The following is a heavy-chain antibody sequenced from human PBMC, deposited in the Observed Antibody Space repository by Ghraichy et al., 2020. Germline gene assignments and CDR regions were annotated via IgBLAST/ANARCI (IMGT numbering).Heavy chain of an antibody. Sequence: SETQSLTCTVYGGSFSAYYWTWIRQPPGKGLEWIGEINHSGSTNYIPSLKSRVTMSVDTSKNQFSLKLSSVTAADTAVYFCARGTRLDSVVYFDFWGQGVLVTVSS. J-gene: IGHJ4*02. CDR1: GGSFSAYY. V-gene: IGHV4-34*01. CDR2: INHSGST. CDR3: ARGTRLDSVVYFDF.